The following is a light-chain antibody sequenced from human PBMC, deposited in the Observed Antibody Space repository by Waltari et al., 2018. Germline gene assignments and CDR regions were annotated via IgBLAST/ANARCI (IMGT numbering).Light chain of an antibody. J-gene: IGLJ2*01. CDR1: NLHSQS. CDR2: NDF. CDR3: QVWDTSGNPSVA. Sequence: SYILTQPPSVSVAPGKTARITCGGNNLHSQSVEWYRQKPGPAPALVIYNDFDRPSGIPERFSGSSSGNTATLTISRVEVGDEADYFCQVWDTSGNPSVAFGGGTKLTVL. V-gene: IGLV3-21*03.